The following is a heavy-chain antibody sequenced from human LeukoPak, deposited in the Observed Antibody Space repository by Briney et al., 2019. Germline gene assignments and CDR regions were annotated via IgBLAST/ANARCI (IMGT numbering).Heavy chain of an antibody. D-gene: IGHD6-19*01. J-gene: IGHJ4*02. V-gene: IGHV3-9*01. CDR3: AKGRYSSGHEYDY. CDR2: ISWNSGSI. CDR1: GFTFDDYA. Sequence: PGRSLRLSCAASGFTFDDYAMHWVRQAPGKGLEWVSGISWNSGSIGYADSVKGRFTISRDNAKNSLYLQMNSLRAEDTALYYCAKGRYSSGHEYDYWGQGTLVTVSS.